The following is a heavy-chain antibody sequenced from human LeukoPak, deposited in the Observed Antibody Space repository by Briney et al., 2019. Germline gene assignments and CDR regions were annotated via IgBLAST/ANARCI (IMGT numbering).Heavy chain of an antibody. D-gene: IGHD3-3*01. CDR1: GFTFSSYA. CDR2: IKGGGSDD. J-gene: IGHJ4*02. CDR3: ARVADYDFLNGYSSHFDH. V-gene: IGHV3-7*03. Sequence: GGSLRLSCAASGFTFSSYAMSWVRQAPGKGLEWVSNIKGGGSDDHYVASVRGLFTISRDNAKRSLYLQMNNLRAEDTAVYYCARVADYDFLNGYSSHFDHWGQGGLVIVSS.